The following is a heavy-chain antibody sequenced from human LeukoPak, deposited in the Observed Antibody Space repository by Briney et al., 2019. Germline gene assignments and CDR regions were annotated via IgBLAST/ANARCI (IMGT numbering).Heavy chain of an antibody. Sequence: ASVKVSCKASGYTFTSYGISWVRQAPGQGLEWMGWISAYNGNTNYAQKLQGRVTMTTDTSTSTAYMELRSLRSGDTAVYYCARELTMVRGVTLLGDAFDIWGQGTMVTVSS. D-gene: IGHD3-10*01. CDR3: ARELTMVRGVTLLGDAFDI. J-gene: IGHJ3*02. V-gene: IGHV1-18*04. CDR2: ISAYNGNT. CDR1: GYTFTSYG.